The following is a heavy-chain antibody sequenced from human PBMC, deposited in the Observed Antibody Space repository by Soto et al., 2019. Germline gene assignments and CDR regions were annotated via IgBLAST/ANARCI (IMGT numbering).Heavy chain of an antibody. CDR2: IIPIFGIA. CDR1: GGTFSSYA. J-gene: IGHJ5*02. V-gene: IGHV1-69*12. Sequence: QVQLVQSGAEVKKPGSSVKVSCKASGGTFSSYAISWVRQAPGQGLEWMGGIIPIFGIANYAQKFQGRVTITADESTSTGYMEGSSLRAEDTAVYYGAESEISDYGDYFWFDPWGQGTLVTVSA. CDR3: AESEISDYGDYFWFDP. D-gene: IGHD4-17*01.